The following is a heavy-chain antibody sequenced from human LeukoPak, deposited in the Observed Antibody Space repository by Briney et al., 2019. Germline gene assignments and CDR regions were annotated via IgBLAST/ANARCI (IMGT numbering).Heavy chain of an antibody. D-gene: IGHD3-16*01. Sequence: VASVKVSCKASGYTFTSYDINWVRQATGQGLEWMGWMNPNSGNTGYAQKFQGRVTMTRNTSISTAYMELSSLRSEDTAVYYCARLGFSYPYYYYYYMDVWGKGTTVTVSS. J-gene: IGHJ6*03. CDR2: MNPNSGNT. CDR1: GYTFTSYD. CDR3: ARLGFSYPYYYYYYMDV. V-gene: IGHV1-8*01.